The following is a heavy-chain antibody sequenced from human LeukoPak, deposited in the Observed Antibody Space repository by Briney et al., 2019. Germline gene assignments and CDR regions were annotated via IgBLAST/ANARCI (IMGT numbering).Heavy chain of an antibody. CDR2: IYSGGST. J-gene: IGHJ6*02. D-gene: IGHD4-11*01. Sequence: GGSLRLSCVVSGFTVSNNYMSWVRQAPRKGLEWVSLIYSGGSTYYADSVKGRFTISRDNSKNTLYLQMNSLRAEDTAVYYCARDSGNYPPYYYGMDVWGQGTTVTVSS. CDR3: ARDSGNYPPYYYGMDV. V-gene: IGHV3-53*01. CDR1: GFTVSNNY.